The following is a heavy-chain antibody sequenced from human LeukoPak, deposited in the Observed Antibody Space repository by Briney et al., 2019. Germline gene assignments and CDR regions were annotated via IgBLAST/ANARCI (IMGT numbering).Heavy chain of an antibody. CDR3: AKDPSRIAAAGDY. Sequence: GFLRLSFAASGFTFSSYGMHWIRQAPGKGLEWVAFIRYDGSNKYYADSVKGRFTISRDNSKNTLYLQMNSLRAEDTAVYYCAKDPSRIAAAGDYWGQGTLVTVSS. J-gene: IGHJ4*02. V-gene: IGHV3-30*02. CDR2: IRYDGSNK. CDR1: GFTFSSYG. D-gene: IGHD6-13*01.